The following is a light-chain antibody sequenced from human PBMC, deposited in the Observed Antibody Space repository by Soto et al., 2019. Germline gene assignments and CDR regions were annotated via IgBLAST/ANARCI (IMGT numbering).Light chain of an antibody. CDR3: FSFTSTNTHV. J-gene: IGLJ1*01. V-gene: IGLV2-23*01. CDR2: VTS. Sequence: QSALTQPASVSGSPGQSVTISCTGTSSDFGSYKFVSWYQHHPGKVPKVIIYVTSKRPSGVSDRFSGSKSGNTASLTISGLQAEDEADYYCFSFTSTNTHVFGSGTKLTVL. CDR1: SSDFGSYKF.